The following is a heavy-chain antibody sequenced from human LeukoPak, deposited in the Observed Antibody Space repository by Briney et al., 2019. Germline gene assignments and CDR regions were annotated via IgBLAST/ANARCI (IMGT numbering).Heavy chain of an antibody. J-gene: IGHJ5*02. D-gene: IGHD6-13*01. CDR2: LYYSGST. V-gene: IGHV4-59*08. CDR3: ARHKEKLGNWFDP. CDR1: GGSISSYY. Sequence: SETLSLTCTVSGGSISSYYWSWIRQPPGKGLEWIGQLYYSGSTNYNPSLKSRVTISVETTKNQFSLKLSSVTAADTAVYYIARHKEKLGNWFDPRGQGTLVTVSS.